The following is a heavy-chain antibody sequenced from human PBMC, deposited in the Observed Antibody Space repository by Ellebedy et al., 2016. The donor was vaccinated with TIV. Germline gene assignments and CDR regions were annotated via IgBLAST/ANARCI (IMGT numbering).Heavy chain of an antibody. CDR1: GYSFSTYW. CDR2: IAPSDSYT. CDR3: ARHRDYEAFDY. V-gene: IGHV5-10-1*01. Sequence: PGGSLRLSCQGSGYSFSTYWISWVRQMPGKGLEWMGRIAPSDSYTRYSPPFQGHVTISADKSLSTAYLQWSSLKASDSAMYYCARHRDYEAFDYWGQGTLVTVSS. D-gene: IGHD4-17*01. J-gene: IGHJ4*02.